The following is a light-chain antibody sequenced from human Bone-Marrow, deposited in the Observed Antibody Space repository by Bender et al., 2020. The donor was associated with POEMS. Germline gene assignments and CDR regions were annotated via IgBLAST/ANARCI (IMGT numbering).Light chain of an antibody. Sequence: QSALTQPRSVSGSPGQSVTISCTGTSSDVGGYNHVSWYQQHPDKAPKLMISDVSKRPSGVPDRFSGSKSGNTASLTISGLQAEDEADYYCCSYAGVSTYYVFGTGTKVTVL. J-gene: IGLJ1*01. CDR2: DVS. V-gene: IGLV2-11*01. CDR1: SSDVGGYNH. CDR3: CSYAGVSTYYV.